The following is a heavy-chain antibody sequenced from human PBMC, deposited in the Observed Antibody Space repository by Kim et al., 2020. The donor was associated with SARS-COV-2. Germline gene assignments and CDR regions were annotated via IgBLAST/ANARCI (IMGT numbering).Heavy chain of an antibody. J-gene: IGHJ6*02. D-gene: IGHD3-16*01. V-gene: IGHV3-11*01. CDR3: ARVMRAAGTCFYCYYGVDV. CDR2: ISSSGSTI. Sequence: GGSLRLSCAASGFTFSDYYMNWIRQAPGKGLEWVSYISSSGSTIYYADSVKGRFTISRDNAKNSLYLQMNSLRAEDTAVYYCARVMRAAGTCFYCYYGVDVWGQGTTVTVSS. CDR1: GFTFSDYY.